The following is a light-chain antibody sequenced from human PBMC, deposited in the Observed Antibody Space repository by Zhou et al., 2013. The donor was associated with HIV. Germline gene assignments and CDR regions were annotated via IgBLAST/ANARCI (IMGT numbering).Light chain of an antibody. CDR1: QGISTY. Sequence: DIQMTQSPSSLSASVGDRVTITCRASQGISTYLAWYQQKPGQVPNLLIYAASTLKSGVPSRFSGSGSGTEFTLTITSLQPEDFATYYCLQHNRHPSFGGGTKVEMK. J-gene: IGKJ4*01. CDR3: LQHNRHPS. V-gene: IGKV1-27*01. CDR2: AAS.